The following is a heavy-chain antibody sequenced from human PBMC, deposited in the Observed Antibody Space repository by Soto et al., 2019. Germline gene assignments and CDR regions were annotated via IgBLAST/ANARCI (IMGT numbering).Heavy chain of an antibody. CDR3: ARDLSSGSYGHYDAFDI. CDR2: ISSSSSYI. CDR1: GFSFSSYP. Sequence: GWSLRLSWPASGFSFSSYPINWVRQAPGKGLEWVSSISSSSSYIYYADSVKGRFTISRDNAKDSLYLQMTSLRAEDTAGYYCARDLSSGSYGHYDAFDIWGQGTMVTVSS. J-gene: IGHJ3*02. D-gene: IGHD1-26*01. V-gene: IGHV3-21*01.